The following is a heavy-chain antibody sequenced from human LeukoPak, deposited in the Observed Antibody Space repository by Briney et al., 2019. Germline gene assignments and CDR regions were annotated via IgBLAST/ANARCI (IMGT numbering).Heavy chain of an antibody. D-gene: IGHD6-19*01. CDR1: GFTLSIYG. CDR3: AKVGFGWYQIDY. V-gene: IGHV3-30*02. Sequence: VGSLRLSCATSGFTLSIYGMHWVRQAPGKGLEWVAFIRYDGTSQYYTDSVKGRFTISRDNSMNTMYLQMNSLRVEDTAVYYCAKVGFGWYQIDYWGQGTLVTVSS. J-gene: IGHJ4*02. CDR2: IRYDGTSQ.